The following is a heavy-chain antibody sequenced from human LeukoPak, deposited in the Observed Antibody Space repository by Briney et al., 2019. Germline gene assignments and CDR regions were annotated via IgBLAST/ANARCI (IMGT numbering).Heavy chain of an antibody. V-gene: IGHV1-18*01. J-gene: IGHJ5*02. CDR1: GYTFTSYG. CDR3: ARLLWFGELLWGGTPFDP. CDR2: ISAYNGNT. D-gene: IGHD3-10*01. Sequence: ASVKVSCKASGYTFTSYGISWVRQAPGQGLEWMGWISAYNGNTNYVQKLQGRVTMTTDTSTSTAYMELRSLRSDDTAVYYCARLLWFGELLWGGTPFDPWGQGTLVTVSS.